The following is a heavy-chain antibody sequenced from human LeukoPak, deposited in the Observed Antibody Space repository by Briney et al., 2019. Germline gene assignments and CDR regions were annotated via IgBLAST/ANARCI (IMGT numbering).Heavy chain of an antibody. CDR2: MSGGGGST. CDR3: AKEYSGNYYYFDY. J-gene: IGHJ4*02. V-gene: IGHV3-23*01. D-gene: IGHD1-26*01. CDR1: GFTFDDYA. Sequence: GGSLRLSCAASGFTFDDYAMHWVRQAPGKGLEWVSVMSGGGGSTYDADSVKGRFTISRDNSKNTLYLQMNSLRAEDTAVYYCAKEYSGNYYYFDYWGQGTLVTVSS.